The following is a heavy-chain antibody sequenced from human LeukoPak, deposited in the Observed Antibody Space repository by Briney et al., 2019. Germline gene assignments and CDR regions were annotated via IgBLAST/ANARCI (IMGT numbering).Heavy chain of an antibody. CDR1: GFMFDDYA. Sequence: PGGSLTLSCAASGFMFDDYAMHWVRQVPGKGLEWVSGINWNSGDAGYADSVKGRFTISRDNAKNSLYLQMNSLRAEDTALYYCVKDRKSRDLDSLDIWGQGTMVTVSS. CDR3: VKDRKSRDLDSLDI. CDR2: INWNSGDA. D-gene: IGHD5-24*01. V-gene: IGHV3-9*01. J-gene: IGHJ3*02.